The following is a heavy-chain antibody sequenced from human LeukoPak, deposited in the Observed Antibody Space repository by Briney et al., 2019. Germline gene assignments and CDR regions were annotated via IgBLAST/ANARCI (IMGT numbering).Heavy chain of an antibody. Sequence: GGSLRLSCAASGFIFTNYFMSWVRQAPGKGLEWVASIKHDGSEKYYVDSVRGRFTIFRDNTMNSLYLQMSSLRAEDTAVYYCATDRGWRTSGYYLYYFEYWGQGTLVTVSS. CDR1: GFIFTNYF. CDR3: ATDRGWRTSGYYLYYFEY. J-gene: IGHJ4*02. V-gene: IGHV3-7*01. D-gene: IGHD3-3*01. CDR2: IKHDGSEK.